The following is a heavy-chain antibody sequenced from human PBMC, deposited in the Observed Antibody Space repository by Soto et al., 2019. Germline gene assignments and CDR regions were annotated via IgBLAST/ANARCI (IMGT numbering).Heavy chain of an antibody. D-gene: IGHD5-12*01. CDR2: IIPIFGTA. CDR3: ARVPVAGYNGYHYYYYYGMDV. CDR1: GGTFSSYA. J-gene: IGHJ6*02. V-gene: IGHV1-69*01. Sequence: QVQLVQSGAEVKKPGSSVKVSCKASGGTFSSYAISWVRQAPGQGLEWMGGIIPIFGTANYAQKFQGRVTITADESTSTAYMELSSLRSEDTAVYYCARVPVAGYNGYHYYYYYGMDVWGQGTTVTVSS.